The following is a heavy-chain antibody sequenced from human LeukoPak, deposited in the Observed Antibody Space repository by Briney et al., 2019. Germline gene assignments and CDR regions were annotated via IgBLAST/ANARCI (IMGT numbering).Heavy chain of an antibody. J-gene: IGHJ4*02. D-gene: IGHD1-26*01. CDR1: GYTFTSYY. CDR3: ASEASGSYYGYFDY. CDR2: INPNSGGT. Sequence: ASVKVSCKASGYTFTSYYMHWVRQAPGQGLEWMGWINPNSGGTNYAQKFQGRVTMTRDTSISTAYMELSRLRSDDTAVYYCASEASGSYYGYFDYWGQGTLVTVSS. V-gene: IGHV1-2*02.